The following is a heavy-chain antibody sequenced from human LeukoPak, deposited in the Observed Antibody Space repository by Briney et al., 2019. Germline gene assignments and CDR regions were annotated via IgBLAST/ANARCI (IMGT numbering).Heavy chain of an antibody. Sequence: GSLRLSCAASGFTFSSYEMNWVRQPPGKGLEWIGSVHYSGSIYYNPSLKSRATLSVDTSKNEFSLRLTSVTAADTALYFCTVGANYYDRNTAYFIDYWGQGTLVTVSS. CDR1: GFTFSSYE. CDR3: TVGANYYDRNTAYFIDY. J-gene: IGHJ4*02. V-gene: IGHV4-59*04. D-gene: IGHD3-22*01. CDR2: VHYSGSI.